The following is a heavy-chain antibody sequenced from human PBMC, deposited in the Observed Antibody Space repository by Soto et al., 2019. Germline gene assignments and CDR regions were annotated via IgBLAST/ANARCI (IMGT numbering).Heavy chain of an antibody. Sequence: GASVKVSCKASGYTFTSYGISWVRQAPGQGLEWMGWISAYNGNTDYAQKLQGRVTMTTDTSTSTAYMELSSLRSDDTAVYYCARGPEIFGVVITNDMDVWGKGTTVTVSS. CDR3: ARGPEIFGVVITNDMDV. V-gene: IGHV1-18*01. CDR1: GYTFTSYG. J-gene: IGHJ6*03. D-gene: IGHD3-3*01. CDR2: ISAYNGNT.